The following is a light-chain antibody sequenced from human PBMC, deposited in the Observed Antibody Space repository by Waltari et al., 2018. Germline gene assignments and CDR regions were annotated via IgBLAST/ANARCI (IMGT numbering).Light chain of an antibody. CDR1: DIASKR. CDR2: DNS. J-gene: IGLJ3*02. Sequence: SYVLTQPPSVSVAPGETASIACVGADIASKRVHGYQQRPGQAPILVVYDNSDRPSRIPERFSGSNSGTTATLTISRVEAGDEADYFCQVWDNNSDHSNWVFGGGTRLTVL. CDR3: QVWDNNSDHSNWV. V-gene: IGLV3-21*02.